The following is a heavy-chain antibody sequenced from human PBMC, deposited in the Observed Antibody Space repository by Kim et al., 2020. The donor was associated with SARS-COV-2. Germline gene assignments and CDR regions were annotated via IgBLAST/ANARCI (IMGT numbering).Heavy chain of an antibody. D-gene: IGHD2-2*02. CDR2: IKQDGSEK. J-gene: IGHJ5*02. CDR1: GFTFSSYW. Sequence: GGSLRLSCAASGFTFSSYWMSWVRQAPGKGLEWVANIKQDGSEKYYVDSVKGRFTISRDNAKNSLYLQMNSLRAEDTAVYYCARALCSTSCYKGFWFDPWGQGTLVTVSS. V-gene: IGHV3-7*03. CDR3: ARALCSTSCYKGFWFDP.